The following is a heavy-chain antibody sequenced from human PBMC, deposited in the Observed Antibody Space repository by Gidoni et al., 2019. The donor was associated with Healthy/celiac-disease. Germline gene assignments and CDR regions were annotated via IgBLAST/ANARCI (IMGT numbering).Heavy chain of an antibody. J-gene: IGHJ5*02. D-gene: IGHD2-2*01. CDR3: AKDLMGYCSSTSCYGVP. V-gene: IGHV3-23*01. CDR2: ISGSGGST. CDR1: GFTFSSYA. Sequence: EVQLLESGGGLVQPGGSLRLSCAASGFTFSSYAMSWVRQAPGKGLEWVSAISGSGGSTYYADSVKGRFTISRDNSKNTLYLQMNSLRAEDTAVYYCAKDLMGYCSSTSCYGVPWGQGTLVTVSS.